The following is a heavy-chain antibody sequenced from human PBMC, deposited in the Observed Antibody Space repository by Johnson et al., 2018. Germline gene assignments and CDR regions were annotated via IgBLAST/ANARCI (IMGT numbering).Heavy chain of an antibody. CDR1: GFTFSNYY. D-gene: IGHD1-26*01. J-gene: IGHJ1*01. Sequence: VQLVQSGGGSVQPGGSLRLACSTSGFTFSNYYMSWVRQAPGKGLEWVANIKEDATEKNYVDSVKGRFTISRDNAKKSFYLQMRSLRVEDTAVYYCVVGMMDFEHWGQGSLVTVSS. CDR3: VVGMMDFEH. V-gene: IGHV3-7*01. CDR2: IKEDATEK.